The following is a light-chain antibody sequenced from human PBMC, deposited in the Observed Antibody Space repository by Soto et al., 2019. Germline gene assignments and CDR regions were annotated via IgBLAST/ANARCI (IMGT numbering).Light chain of an antibody. CDR2: DTS. V-gene: IGKV3-15*01. Sequence: MVLTQSPATLSVSPGERATLSCRASQSVSSLLAWYQQKPRQAPRLLIYDTSTRATGIPARFSGSGSGTDFTLTISSLQSEDFAIYYCQQYNIWPYTFGQGTKLEIK. CDR1: QSVSSL. CDR3: QQYNIWPYT. J-gene: IGKJ2*01.